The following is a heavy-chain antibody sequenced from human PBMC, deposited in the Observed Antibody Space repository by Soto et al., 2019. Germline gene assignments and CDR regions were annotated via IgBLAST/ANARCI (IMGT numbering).Heavy chain of an antibody. Sequence: GASVKVSCKASGYTFTSYGISWVRQAPGQGLEWMGWISAYNGNTNYAQKLQGRVTMTTDTSTSTAYMELRSLRSDDTAVYYCAKSFPGVVVPAAIRDPPEHWGQGTLVTVSS. D-gene: IGHD2-2*01. V-gene: IGHV1-18*01. J-gene: IGHJ4*02. CDR2: ISAYNGNT. CDR3: AKSFPGVVVPAAIRDPPEH. CDR1: GYTFTSYG.